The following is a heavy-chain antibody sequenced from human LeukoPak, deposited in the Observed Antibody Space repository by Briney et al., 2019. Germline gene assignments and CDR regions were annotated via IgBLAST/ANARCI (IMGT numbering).Heavy chain of an antibody. CDR3: VREWAGGLAAAGTRIEGSS. D-gene: IGHD6-13*01. V-gene: IGHV3-7*01. CDR1: EFSASNYW. J-gene: IGHJ5*02. Sequence: PGGSLRLSCVVSEFSASNYWMSWVRQAPGKGLEWVANIKQDGSQENYVDSVKGRFTISRDNAKNSVYLQMNGLLVEDTAVYYCVREWAGGLAAAGTRIEGSSWGQGTQVIVSS. CDR2: IKQDGSQE.